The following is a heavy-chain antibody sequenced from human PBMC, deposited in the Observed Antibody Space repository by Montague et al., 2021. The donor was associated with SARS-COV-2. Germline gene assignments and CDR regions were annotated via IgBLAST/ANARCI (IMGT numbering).Heavy chain of an antibody. CDR1: GFTFSSYA. CDR2: ISYDGSNK. J-gene: IGHJ4*02. V-gene: IGHV3-30*04. CDR3: ARDNYDYVWGSYRYIY. Sequence: SLRLSFAASGFTFSSYAMHWVRQAPGKGLEWVAVISYDGSNKYYADSVKGRFTISGDNSKNTLYLQMNSLRAEDTAVYYCARDNYDYVWGSYRYIYWGQGTLVTVSS. D-gene: IGHD3-16*02.